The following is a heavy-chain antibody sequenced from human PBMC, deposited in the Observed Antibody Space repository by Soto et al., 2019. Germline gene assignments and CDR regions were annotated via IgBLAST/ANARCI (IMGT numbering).Heavy chain of an antibody. J-gene: IGHJ4*02. CDR3: AAGAVGATTPYYFDY. Sequence: SVKVSCKASGLTFTSSAVRWVRQARGQRLEWIGWIVVGSGNTNYAQKFQERVTITRDMSTSTAYMELSSLRSEDTAVYYCAAGAVGATTPYYFDYWGQGTLVTVSS. CDR2: IVVGSGNT. D-gene: IGHD1-26*01. V-gene: IGHV1-58*01. CDR1: GLTFTSSA.